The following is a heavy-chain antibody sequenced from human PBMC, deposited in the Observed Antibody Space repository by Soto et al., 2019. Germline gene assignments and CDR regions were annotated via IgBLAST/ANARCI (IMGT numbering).Heavy chain of an antibody. J-gene: IGHJ6*02. D-gene: IGHD6-13*01. CDR3: AREINASSSWYDYYYGMDV. V-gene: IGHV1-69*13. CDR2: IIPIFGTA. CDR1: GGTFSSYA. Sequence: AASVKVSCKASGGTFSSYAISWVRQAPGQGLEWMGGIIPIFGTANYAQKFQGRVTITADESTSTAYMELSSLRSEDTAVYYCAREINASSSWYDYYYGMDVWGQGTTVTVSS.